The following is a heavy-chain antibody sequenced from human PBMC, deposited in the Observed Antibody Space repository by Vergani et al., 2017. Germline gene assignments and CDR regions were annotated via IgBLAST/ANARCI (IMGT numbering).Heavy chain of an antibody. CDR3: ARVDTQVPATAHFYYMDV. V-gene: IGHV4-31*11. D-gene: IGHD6-25*01. CDR1: GGSISSGDHC. J-gene: IGHJ6*03. Sequence: QVQLQESGPGVVKPSQTLSLTCAVSGGSISSGDHCWTWIRQRPGKGLEWIGYIFYSGTTYAKPSLRSRLTISVDTSQNQFSLKLMSVTAADTAVYYCARVDTQVPATAHFYYMDVWVKGTTVGVSS. CDR2: IFYSGTT.